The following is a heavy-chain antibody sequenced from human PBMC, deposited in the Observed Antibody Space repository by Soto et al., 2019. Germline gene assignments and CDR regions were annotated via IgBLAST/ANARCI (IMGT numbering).Heavy chain of an antibody. Sequence: EVQLVESGGGWVKPGGSLTLSCVASGFTFGDAWMNWVRQAAGKGLEWVGHVKTKSEGETTDYAAPVKGRFTIWRDDSTNTIYLQMNSLKSEDTGNYFCTTLGPSWGQGTQVTVSS. CDR1: GFTFGDAW. V-gene: IGHV3-15*07. CDR2: VKTKSEGETT. J-gene: IGHJ5*02. CDR3: TTLGPS.